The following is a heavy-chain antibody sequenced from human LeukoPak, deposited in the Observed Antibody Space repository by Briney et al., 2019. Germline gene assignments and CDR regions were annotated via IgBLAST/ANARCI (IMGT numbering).Heavy chain of an antibody. V-gene: IGHV4-34*01. CDR1: GGSFSGYY. CDR3: ARLDYYGSGRWRYYGMDV. Sequence: SETLSLTCAVYGGSFSGYYWSWIRRPPGKGLEWIGEVNHSGSTNYHPYLKSRVTISVDTSKNQFSLKLSSVTAADTAVYYCARLDYYGSGRWRYYGMDVWGQGTTVTVSS. J-gene: IGHJ6*02. D-gene: IGHD3-10*01. CDR2: VNHSGST.